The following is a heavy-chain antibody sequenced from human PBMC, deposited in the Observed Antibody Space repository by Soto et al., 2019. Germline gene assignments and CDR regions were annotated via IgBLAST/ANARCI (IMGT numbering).Heavy chain of an antibody. V-gene: IGHV3-30-3*01. J-gene: IGHJ4*02. D-gene: IGHD6-13*01. CDR3: AREGMAAAGTTPHY. CDR1: GFNFSSYA. CDR2: ISYDGSKK. Sequence: GFNFSSYAMHWVRQAPGKGLEWAAVISYDGSKKYYADSVKGRFTISRDNSKNTLYLQLISLRGEDTAVYYCAREGMAAAGTTPHYWGQGTLVTVSS.